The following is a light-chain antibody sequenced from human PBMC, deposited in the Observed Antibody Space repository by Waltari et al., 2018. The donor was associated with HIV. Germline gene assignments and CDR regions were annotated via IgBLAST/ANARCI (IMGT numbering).Light chain of an antibody. CDR2: DAS. J-gene: IGKJ3*01. V-gene: IGKV3-11*01. CDR3: QQRSNWQGFT. Sequence: EIVLTPSPATLSLSPGERATLSCRASQSVSSYLAWYQQKPGQAPRLLIYDASNRATGIPARFSGSGSGTDFALTISSLEPEDFAVYYCQQRSNWQGFTFGPGTKVDIK. CDR1: QSVSSY.